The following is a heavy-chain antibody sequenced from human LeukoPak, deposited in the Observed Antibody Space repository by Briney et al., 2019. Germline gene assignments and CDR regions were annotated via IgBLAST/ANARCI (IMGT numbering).Heavy chain of an antibody. CDR1: GFTFSSYA. D-gene: IGHD3-22*01. J-gene: IGHJ4*02. V-gene: IGHV3-23*01. CDR2: ISGSGGST. Sequence: GGSLRLSCAASGFTFSSYAMSWVRQAPGKGLEWVSAISGSGGSTYYAASVKGRFTISRDNSRNTVYPQMNSLRAEDTAVYYCAKGGVFSYDTGGSLYGGQGTLVTASS. CDR3: AKGGVFSYDTGGSLY.